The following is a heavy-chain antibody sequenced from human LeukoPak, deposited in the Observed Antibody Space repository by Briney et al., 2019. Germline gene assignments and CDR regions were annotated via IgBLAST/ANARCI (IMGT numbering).Heavy chain of an antibody. D-gene: IGHD3-22*01. Sequence: SGGSLRLSCAASGFTFNSYAMRWVRQPPGKGLEWGSAISGIGGSTYYAASVKSPSTISRDNSTTTPYLHLNSLRPAATAVYYCAKDAKMSITMNCSFDYWGQGTLVTVSS. CDR1: GFTFNSYA. V-gene: IGHV3-23*01. CDR2: ISGIGGST. J-gene: IGHJ4*02. CDR3: AKDAKMSITMNCSFDY.